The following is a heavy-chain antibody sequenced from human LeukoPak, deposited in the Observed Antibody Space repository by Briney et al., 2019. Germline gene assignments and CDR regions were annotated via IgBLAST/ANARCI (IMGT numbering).Heavy chain of an antibody. CDR3: ARDHYLSIAAAGTHYYYGMDV. CDR2: ISSSSSYT. J-gene: IGHJ6*02. V-gene: IGHV3-11*05. CDR1: GFTFSDYY. D-gene: IGHD6-13*01. Sequence: PGGSLRLSCAASGFTFSDYYVSWIRQAPGKGLEWVSYISSSSSYTNYADSVKGRFTISRDNAKNSLYLQMNSLRAEDTAVYYCARDHYLSIAAAGTHYYYGMDVWGQGTTVTVSS.